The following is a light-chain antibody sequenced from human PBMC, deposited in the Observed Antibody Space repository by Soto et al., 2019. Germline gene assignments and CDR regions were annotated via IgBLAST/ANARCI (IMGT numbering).Light chain of an antibody. CDR3: STYAGAVA. V-gene: IGLV2-23*01. Sequence: QSALTQPASVSGSPGQSITISCTGTSNLVSWYQHHPGKAPKLIIYEGSERPSGVSNRFSASKSGNTASLTISGLQAEDEADYYCSTYAGAVAIGGGTKLTVL. J-gene: IGLJ2*01. CDR1: SNL. CDR2: EGS.